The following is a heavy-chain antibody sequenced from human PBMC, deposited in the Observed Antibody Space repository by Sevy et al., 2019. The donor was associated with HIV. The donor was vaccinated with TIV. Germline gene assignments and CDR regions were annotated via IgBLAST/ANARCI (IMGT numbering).Heavy chain of an antibody. CDR2: ISNSGNTL. V-gene: IGHV3-11*01. CDR1: GFTFNDYY. J-gene: IGHJ4*02. Sequence: GGSLRLSCAASGFTFNDYYMTWIRQAPGKGLEWVSYISNSGNTLKYADSVKGRFTISRDNAKNSLYLQMNSLRAEDTAVYYCAREVSSSRGDLDNWGQGTLVTVSS. CDR3: AREVSSSRGDLDN. D-gene: IGHD6-13*01.